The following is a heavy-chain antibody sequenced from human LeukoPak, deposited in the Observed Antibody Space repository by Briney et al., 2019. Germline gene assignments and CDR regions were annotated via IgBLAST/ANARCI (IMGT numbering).Heavy chain of an antibody. CDR3: ASVLRI. V-gene: IGHV4-34*01. CDR1: GGSFSGYY. CDR2: INHSGST. J-gene: IGHJ4*02. Sequence: KPSETLSLTCAVYGGSFSGYYWSWIRQPPGKGLEWIGEINHSGSTNYNPSLKSRVTISVDTSKNQFSLKLSSVTAADTAVYYCASVLRIWGQGTLVTVSS.